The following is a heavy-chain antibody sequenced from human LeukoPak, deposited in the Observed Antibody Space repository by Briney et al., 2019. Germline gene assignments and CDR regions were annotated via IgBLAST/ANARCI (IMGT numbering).Heavy chain of an antibody. CDR3: ARDDIIVGATTLDY. CDR1: GFIFSTYA. V-gene: IGHV3-30*04. D-gene: IGHD1-26*01. CDR2: ISSDGSNK. Sequence: PGGSLRLSCEASGFIFSTYAMHWVRQAPGKGLEWLAVISSDGSNKYHVDSVKGRFTISRDNSKNTLYLETDSVRLGDTAVYYCARDDIIVGATTLDYWGQGTLVTVSS. J-gene: IGHJ4*02.